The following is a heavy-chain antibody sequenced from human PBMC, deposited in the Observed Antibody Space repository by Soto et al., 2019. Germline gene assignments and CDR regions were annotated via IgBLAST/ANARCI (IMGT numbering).Heavy chain of an antibody. D-gene: IGHD3-9*01. CDR2: INPSGGST. CDR3: ATIDYDILTGYAY. Sequence: QVQLVQSGAEVKKPGASVKVSCRASGYTFTSYYMHWVRQAPGQGLEWMGIINPSGGSTSYAQKFQGRVTMTRDKSTSTVYMELSSLRSEDTAVYYCATIDYDILTGYAYWGQGTLVTVSS. CDR1: GYTFTSYY. V-gene: IGHV1-46*01. J-gene: IGHJ4*02.